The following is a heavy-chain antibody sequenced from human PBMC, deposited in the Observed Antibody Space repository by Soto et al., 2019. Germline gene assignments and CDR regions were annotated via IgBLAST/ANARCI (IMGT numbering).Heavy chain of an antibody. J-gene: IGHJ6*02. CDR2: ISGGGRDI. Sequence: PGGSLRLSCAASGFTFSSYSLNWVRQAPGKGLEWVSSISGGGRDIKYGDSVKGRFIISRDNAMDSLHLQMYSLRADDTAIYFCATSLAVQLGYYGMGVWGPGTTVTVSS. V-gene: IGHV3-21*01. D-gene: IGHD6-6*01. CDR3: ATSLAVQLGYYGMGV. CDR1: GFTFSSYS.